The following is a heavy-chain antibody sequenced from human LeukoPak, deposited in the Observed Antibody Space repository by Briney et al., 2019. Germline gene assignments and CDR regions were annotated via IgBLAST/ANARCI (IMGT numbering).Heavy chain of an antibody. CDR2: IRSKAYGGTT. Sequence: KTGRSLRLSCTVSGFTFGDYAMSWFRQAPGKGLEWVGFIRSKAYGGTTEYAASVKGRFTISRDDSKSIAYLQMNSLKTEDTAVYYCTRGHHPYGSGSYWFDYWGQGTLVTVSS. V-gene: IGHV3-49*05. CDR3: TRGHHPYGSGSYWFDY. CDR1: GFTFGDYA. J-gene: IGHJ4*02. D-gene: IGHD3-10*01.